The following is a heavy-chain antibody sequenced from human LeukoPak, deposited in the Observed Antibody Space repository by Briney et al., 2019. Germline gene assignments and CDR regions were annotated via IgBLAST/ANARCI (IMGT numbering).Heavy chain of an antibody. CDR3: ARRSGSYSYGWFDP. CDR2: IYYSGST. V-gene: IGHV4-39*01. J-gene: IGHJ5*02. Sequence: SETLSLTCTVSGGSISSYYWGWIRQPPGKGLEWIGSIYYSGSTYYNPSLKSRVTISVDTSKNQFSLKLSSVTAADTAVYYCARRSGSYSYGWFDPWGQGTLVTVSS. D-gene: IGHD1-26*01. CDR1: GGSISSYY.